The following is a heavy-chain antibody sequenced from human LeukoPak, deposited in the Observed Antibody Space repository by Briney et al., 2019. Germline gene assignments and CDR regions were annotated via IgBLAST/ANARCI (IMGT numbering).Heavy chain of an antibody. Sequence: PGGSLRLSCAASGFTFSSYAMSWVRQAPGKGLEWVSAISGSGGSTYYADSVKGRFTISRDNSKNTLYLQMNSLRAEDTAVYYCASQDIVVVVAATREAAFDIWGQGTMVTVSS. CDR3: ASQDIVVVVAATREAAFDI. J-gene: IGHJ3*02. D-gene: IGHD2-15*01. CDR2: ISGSGGST. CDR1: GFTFSSYA. V-gene: IGHV3-23*01.